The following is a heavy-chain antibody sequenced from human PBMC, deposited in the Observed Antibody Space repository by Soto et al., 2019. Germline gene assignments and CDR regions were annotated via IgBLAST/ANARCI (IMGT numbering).Heavy chain of an antibody. CDR2: IYHSGRT. Sequence: QVQLQESGPGLVKPSGTLSLTCAVSGGSISSSNWWSWVRQPPGKGLEWIGEIYHSGRTNYNPSLKSRVTIPLDKSKNQFSLNLSSVTAADTAVYYRAGVARANWYFDLWGRGTLVTVSS. CDR1: GGSISSSNW. V-gene: IGHV4-4*02. CDR3: AGVARANWYFDL. J-gene: IGHJ2*01.